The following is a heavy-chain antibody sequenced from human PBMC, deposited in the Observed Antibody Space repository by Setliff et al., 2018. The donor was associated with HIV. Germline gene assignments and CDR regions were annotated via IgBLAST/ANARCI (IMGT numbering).Heavy chain of an antibody. D-gene: IGHD4-17*01. CDR1: HGSISPFY. CDR3: ARDRPPSTVDMLGAFDR. V-gene: IGHV4-59*01. CDR2: IFYTGTT. J-gene: IGHJ3*02. Sequence: LSLTCTVSHGSISPFYWSWMRQPPGKGLEWIGYIFYTGTTKYNPSLKSRVSMSVDMSKNQLSLKLKSVTAADPAVYYCARDRPPSTVDMLGAFDRWGQGTKVTVSS.